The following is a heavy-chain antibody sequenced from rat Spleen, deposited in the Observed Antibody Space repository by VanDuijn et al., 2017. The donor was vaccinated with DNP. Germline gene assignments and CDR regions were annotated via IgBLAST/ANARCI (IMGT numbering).Heavy chain of an antibody. CDR3: ATHRGSGFAY. D-gene: IGHD4-3*01. V-gene: IGHV5-7*01. J-gene: IGHJ3*01. Sequence: EVQLVESGGGLVQPGRSLKLSCAASGFTFSDYNMAWVRQAPKKGLEWVATIISDGGNIYYRDSVKGRFTISRDNARSTLYLQMDSLRSEDTATYYCATHRGSGFAYWGQGTLVTVSS. CDR2: IISDGGNI. CDR1: GFTFSDYN.